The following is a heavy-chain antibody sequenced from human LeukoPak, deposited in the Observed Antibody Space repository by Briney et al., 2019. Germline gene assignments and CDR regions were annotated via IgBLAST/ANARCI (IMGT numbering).Heavy chain of an antibody. CDR1: GFTFSDYY. CDR2: ISSSSSYT. CDR3: AREGDCSSTSCYSYFDY. J-gene: IGHJ4*02. V-gene: IGHV3-11*06. D-gene: IGHD2-2*02. Sequence: GGSLRLSCAASGFTFSDYYMSWIRQAPGKGLEWVSYISSSSSYTNYADSVKGRFTISRDNAKNSLYLRMNSLRAEDTAVYYCAREGDCSSTSCYSYFDYWGQGTLVTVSS.